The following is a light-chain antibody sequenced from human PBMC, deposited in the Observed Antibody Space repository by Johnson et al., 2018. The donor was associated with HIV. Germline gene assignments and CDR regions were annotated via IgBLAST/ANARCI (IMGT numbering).Light chain of an antibody. J-gene: IGLJ1*01. CDR1: SSNIGNNY. CDR2: DNN. V-gene: IGLV1-51*01. CDR3: GTWDSSLSYNYV. Sequence: QLVLTQPPSVSAAPGQKVTISCSGSSSNIGNNYVSWYQQLPGTAPKLLIYDNNKRPSGIPDRFSGSKSGTSATLGITGLQTGDEADYYCGTWDSSLSYNYVFGTCTTVTVL.